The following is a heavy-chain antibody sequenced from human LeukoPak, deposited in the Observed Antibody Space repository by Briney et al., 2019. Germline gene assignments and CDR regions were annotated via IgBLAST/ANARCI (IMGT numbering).Heavy chain of an antibody. V-gene: IGHV4-39*07. CDR3: AREILYDSTGYYL. CDR1: GGSVSSNSYY. CDR2: IYYSGST. J-gene: IGHJ4*02. D-gene: IGHD3-22*01. Sequence: PSETLSLTCTVSGGSVSSNSYYWGWIRRPPGKGLEWIGSIYYSGSTYYNPSLNIRVTISVDTPKNRFSLNLRSVTAADTAVYYCAREILYDSTGYYLWGQGTLVTVSS.